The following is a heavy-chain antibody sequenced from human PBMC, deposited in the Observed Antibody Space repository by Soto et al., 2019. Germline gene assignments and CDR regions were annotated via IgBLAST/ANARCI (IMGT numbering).Heavy chain of an antibody. CDR2: ISGGGGSTI. V-gene: IGHV3-11*01. J-gene: IGHJ4*02. D-gene: IGHD3-22*01. CDR1: GFTFSDYY. Sequence: QVHLVESGGGLVEPGGSLRLSGAASGFTFSDYYMTWIREAPGKGLEWVSYISGGGGSTIYYADSVKGRFTISRDNAKNSLFLQMNSLRAEDTAVYYCARQRGYYDSSGLDYWGQGTLVTVSS. CDR3: ARQRGYYDSSGLDY.